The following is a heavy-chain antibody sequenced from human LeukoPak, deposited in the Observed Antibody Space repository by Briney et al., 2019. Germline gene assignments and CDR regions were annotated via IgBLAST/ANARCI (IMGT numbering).Heavy chain of an antibody. CDR1: GLTFSSYG. V-gene: IGHV3-33*01. J-gene: IGHJ6*02. Sequence: GGSLRLSCAASGLTFSSYGMHWVRQAPGKGLEWVAVIWYDGSNKYYADSVKGRFTISRDNSKNTLYLQMNSLRAEDTAVYYCARGDGGSQTLYYYYYYGMDVWGQGTTVTVSS. CDR3: ARGDGGSQTLYYYYYYGMDV. D-gene: IGHD4-23*01. CDR2: IWYDGSNK.